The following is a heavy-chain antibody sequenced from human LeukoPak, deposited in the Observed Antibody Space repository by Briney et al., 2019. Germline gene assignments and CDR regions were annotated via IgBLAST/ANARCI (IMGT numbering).Heavy chain of an antibody. V-gene: IGHV3-64*01. Sequence: QAGGSLRLSCAASGFTFSSYAMHWVRQAPGKGLEYVSAIGSDGGSTYYANSVKGRFTISRDNSKNTLYLQMNSLRAGDTAVYYCARGSRTTDDAFDIWGQGTMVTVSS. J-gene: IGHJ3*02. CDR2: IGSDGGST. D-gene: IGHD4-17*01. CDR1: GFTFSSYA. CDR3: ARGSRTTDDAFDI.